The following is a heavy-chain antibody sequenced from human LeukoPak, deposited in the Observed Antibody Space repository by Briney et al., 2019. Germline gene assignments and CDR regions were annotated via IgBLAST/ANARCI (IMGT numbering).Heavy chain of an antibody. V-gene: IGHV3-23*01. CDR3: ARVPALWFGEENWFGP. CDR1: RFTFSNYA. J-gene: IGHJ5*02. Sequence: GGSLRLSCAASRFTFSNYAMSWVRQAPGKGLEWVSTISGSGGSTYYADSVKGRFTISRDNSKNTLHLQMNSLRAEDTAVYYCARVPALWFGEENWFGPWGQGTLVTVSS. D-gene: IGHD3-10*01. CDR2: ISGSGGST.